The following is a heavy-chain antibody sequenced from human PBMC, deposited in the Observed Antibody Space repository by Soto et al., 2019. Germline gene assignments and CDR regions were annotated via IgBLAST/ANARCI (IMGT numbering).Heavy chain of an antibody. CDR2: INHNGNN. V-gene: IGHV4-34*01. CDR1: GGSFSTYY. CDR3: ARGGSNDWQVAFDI. J-gene: IGHJ3*02. D-gene: IGHD3-9*01. Sequence: PSETLSLTCVVYGGSFSTYYYSWIRQSPGKGLEWIGEINHNGNNNYSPSLKSRVTMSLDTSKNQFSLKLTSVTAADTAVYYCARGGSNDWQVAFDIWGQGTMVTVSS.